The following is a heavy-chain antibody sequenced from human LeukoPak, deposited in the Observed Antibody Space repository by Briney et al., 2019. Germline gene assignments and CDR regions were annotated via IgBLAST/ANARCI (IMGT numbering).Heavy chain of an antibody. Sequence: PGGSLRLSCAASGFTSSSYAMHWVRQAPGKGLEWVAVISYDGSNKYYADSVKGRFTISRDNSKNTLYLQMNSLRAEDTAVYYCATGSHWPAAKESWFDPWGQGTLVTVSS. D-gene: IGHD2-2*01. V-gene: IGHV3-30*04. CDR1: GFTSSSYA. J-gene: IGHJ5*02. CDR3: ATGSHWPAAKESWFDP. CDR2: ISYDGSNK.